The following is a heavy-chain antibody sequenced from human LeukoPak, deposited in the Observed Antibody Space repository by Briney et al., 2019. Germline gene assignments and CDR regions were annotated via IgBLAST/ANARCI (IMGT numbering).Heavy chain of an antibody. V-gene: IGHV7-4-1*02. CDR3: STWEYGSGSYYNGPFDY. J-gene: IGHJ4*02. Sequence: VASVNVSCKASGYTFTSYAMNWVRQAPGQGLEWMGWINTNTGNPTYAQGFTGRFVFPLDTSVSTAYLQISSLKAEDTAVYYCSTWEYGSGSYYNGPFDYWGQGTLVTVSS. D-gene: IGHD3-10*01. CDR1: GYTFTSYA. CDR2: INTNTGNP.